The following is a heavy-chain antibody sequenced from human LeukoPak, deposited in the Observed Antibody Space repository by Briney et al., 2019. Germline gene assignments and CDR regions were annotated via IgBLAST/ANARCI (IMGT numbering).Heavy chain of an antibody. CDR1: GFTFSSYW. V-gene: IGHV3-7*01. D-gene: IGHD3-22*01. Sequence: QSGGSLRLSCAASGFTFSSYWMSWVRQAPGRGLEWVANIKHDASEKYFMESLKGRFTISRDNAKNSLYLQMNSLRAEETAVYYCARGYYDSNAQLFDYWGQGTLVTVSS. J-gene: IGHJ4*02. CDR2: IKHDASEK. CDR3: ARGYYDSNAQLFDY.